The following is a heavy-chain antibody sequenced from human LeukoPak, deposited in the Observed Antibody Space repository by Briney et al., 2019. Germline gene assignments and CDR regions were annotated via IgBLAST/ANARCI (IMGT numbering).Heavy chain of an antibody. CDR2: ISSSSSTI. D-gene: IGHD6-13*01. Sequence: GGSLRLSCAASGFTFSSYSMNWVRQAPGKGLEWVSYISSSSSTIYYADSVKGRFTISRDNSKNTLHLQMSSLRVEDTAVYYCVKYSNSCYDPWGQGTLVTVSS. V-gene: IGHV3-48*01. CDR1: GFTFSSYS. J-gene: IGHJ5*02. CDR3: VKYSNSCYDP.